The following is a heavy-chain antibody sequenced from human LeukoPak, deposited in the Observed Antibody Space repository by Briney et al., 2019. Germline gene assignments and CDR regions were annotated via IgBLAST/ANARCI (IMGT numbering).Heavy chain of an antibody. J-gene: IGHJ4*02. V-gene: IGHV1-69*13. CDR1: GYTFTSYG. CDR2: IIPIFGTA. D-gene: IGHD5-18*01. CDR3: ARARIQLWRDFDY. Sequence: ASVKVSCKASGYTFTSYGISWVRQAPGQGLEWMGGIIPIFGTANYAQKFQGRVTITADESTSTAYMELSSLRSEDTAVYYCARARIQLWRDFDYWGQGTLVTVSS.